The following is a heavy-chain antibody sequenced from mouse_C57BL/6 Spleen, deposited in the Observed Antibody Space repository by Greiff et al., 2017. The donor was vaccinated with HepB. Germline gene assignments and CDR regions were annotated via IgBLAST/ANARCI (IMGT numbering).Heavy chain of an antibody. CDR1: GYTFPSYG. CDR2: IYPRSGNT. V-gene: IGHV1-81*01. J-gene: IGHJ2*01. D-gene: IGHD5-1*01. CDR3: ASREISTFASDY. Sequence: QVQLQQSGAELARPGASVKLSCKASGYTFPSYGISWVKQRTEQGLEWIGEIYPRSGNTYYNEKFKGKATLTADKSSSTAYMELRSLTSEDSAFYDCASREISTFASDYWGQGTTPTVSS.